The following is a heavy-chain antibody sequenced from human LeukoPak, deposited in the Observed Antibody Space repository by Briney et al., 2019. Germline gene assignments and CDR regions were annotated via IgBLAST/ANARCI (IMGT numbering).Heavy chain of an antibody. Sequence: GGSLRLSCAASGFTFSNLWMSWVRQAPGKGLKWVANIKQDGSEKYYVDSVKGRFTISRDNAQNSLYLQMNSLRAEDTAVYYCATSTAAAGTDWGQGTLVTVSS. CDR2: IKQDGSEK. J-gene: IGHJ4*02. CDR3: ATSTAAAGTD. CDR1: GFTFSNLW. V-gene: IGHV3-7*03. D-gene: IGHD6-13*01.